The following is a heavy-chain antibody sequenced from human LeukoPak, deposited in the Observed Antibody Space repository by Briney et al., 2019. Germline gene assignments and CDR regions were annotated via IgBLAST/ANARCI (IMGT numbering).Heavy chain of an antibody. CDR2: TYYRSNWYN. CDR1: GDSVSRNNVA. Sequence: SQTLSLTCAISGDSVSRNNVAWNWIRQSPSRGLEWLGRTYYRSNWYNEYAVSVGSRITINPDTSKNQFSLQLNSVTPEDTAVYYCARGRDVVVVPAADFDYWGQGILVTVSP. J-gene: IGHJ4*02. V-gene: IGHV6-1*01. D-gene: IGHD2-2*01. CDR3: ARGRDVVVVPAADFDY.